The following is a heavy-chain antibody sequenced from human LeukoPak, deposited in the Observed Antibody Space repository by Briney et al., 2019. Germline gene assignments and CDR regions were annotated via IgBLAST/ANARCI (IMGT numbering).Heavy chain of an antibody. CDR1: GGSISSYY. J-gene: IGHJ6*03. CDR3: ARPDRYYYYMDV. V-gene: IGHV4-4*09. Sequence: SETLSLTCTVSGGSISSYYWSWVRQPPGKGLEWIGYIYTSGSTNYNPSLKSRVTISVDTSKNQFSLKLSSVTAADTAVYYCARPDRYYYYMDVWGKGTTVTVSS. CDR2: IYTSGST. D-gene: IGHD3-22*01.